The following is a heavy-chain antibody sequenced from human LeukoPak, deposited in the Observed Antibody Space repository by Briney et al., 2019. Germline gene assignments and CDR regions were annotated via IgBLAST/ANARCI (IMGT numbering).Heavy chain of an antibody. CDR3: TRQRPQTGTFDY. D-gene: IGHD3-9*01. V-gene: IGHV3-73*01. CDR1: GFSFSDSP. CDR2: VRDRANSYAT. Sequence: HPGGSLRLSCAASGFSFSDSPMHWVRQASGKGLEWVGRVRDRANSYATGYAASVEGRFTISRDDSESTAYLQMNSLIIEDTAVYYCTRQRPQTGTFDYWGQGVLVTVSS. J-gene: IGHJ4*02.